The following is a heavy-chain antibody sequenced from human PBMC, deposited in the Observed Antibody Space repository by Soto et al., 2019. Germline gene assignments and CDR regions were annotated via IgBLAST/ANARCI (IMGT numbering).Heavy chain of an antibody. CDR1: GFTFDDYA. J-gene: IGHJ3*02. Sequence: PGGSLRLSCAASGFTFDDYAMHWVRQAPGKGLEWVSGISWNSGSIGYADSVKGRFTISRDNAKNSLYLQMNSLRAEDTALYYCAKAEDTRSAFDIWGQGTMVTVSS. V-gene: IGHV3-9*01. CDR3: AKAEDTRSAFDI. D-gene: IGHD2-15*01. CDR2: ISWNSGSI.